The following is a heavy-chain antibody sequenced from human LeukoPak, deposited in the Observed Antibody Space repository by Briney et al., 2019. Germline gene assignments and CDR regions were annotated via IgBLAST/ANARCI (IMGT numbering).Heavy chain of an antibody. CDR1: GYTFTGYY. CDR3: AREVRGSSSWYDY. J-gene: IGHJ4*02. Sequence: GASVKVSCKASGYTFTGYYMHWVRQAPGQGREWMGRINPNSGGTNYAQKFQGRVTMTRDTSISTAYMELSRLRSDDTAVYYCAREVRGSSSWYDYWGQGTLVTVSS. D-gene: IGHD6-13*01. CDR2: INPNSGGT. V-gene: IGHV1-2*06.